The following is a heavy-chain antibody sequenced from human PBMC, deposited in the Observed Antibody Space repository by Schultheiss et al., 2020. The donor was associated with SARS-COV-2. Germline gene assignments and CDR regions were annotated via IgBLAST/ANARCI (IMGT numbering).Heavy chain of an antibody. J-gene: IGHJ3*02. CDR2: ISYDGSNH. D-gene: IGHD6-19*01. CDR3: ARGRTVAGTFGAFDI. CDR1: GFTFSSYS. Sequence: GGSLRLSCAASGFTFSSYSMNWVRQAPGKGLEWVAVISYDGSNHHYADSVKGRFTISRDNAKNSLYLQMNSLRAEDTAVYYCARGRTVAGTFGAFDIWGQGTMVTVSS. V-gene: IGHV3-30*03.